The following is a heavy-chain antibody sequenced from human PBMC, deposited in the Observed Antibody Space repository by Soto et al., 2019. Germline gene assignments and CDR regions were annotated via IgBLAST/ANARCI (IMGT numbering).Heavy chain of an antibody. V-gene: IGHV1-18*01. CDR3: AMVDNYVTPTPQDV. J-gene: IGHJ6*02. CDR1: GYIFVNYG. D-gene: IGHD3-16*01. Sequence: QVQLVQSGDEVKKPGASVKVSCKASGYIFVNYGIAWVRQAPGQGLEWMGWISPYNGNTHYATKVQGRLTMTTDTSTSTAYRDLGSLTSDDTAVYYCAMVDNYVTPTPQDVWGQGTTVTVSS. CDR2: ISPYNGNT.